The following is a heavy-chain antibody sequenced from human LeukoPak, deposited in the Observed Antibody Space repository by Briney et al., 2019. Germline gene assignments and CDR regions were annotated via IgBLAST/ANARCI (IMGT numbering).Heavy chain of an antibody. CDR3: ARGVEPLAANTLVY. CDR2: LYSDGNT. CDR1: GFTVITND. Sequence: GGSLRLSCAASGFTVITNDMNWVRQAPGKGLEWVSVLYSDGNTKYADYVQGRFTIDSDNSKNTLYLEMNSLSPDDTAVYYCARGVEPLAANTLVYWGQGTLVTVSS. V-gene: IGHV3-53*01. D-gene: IGHD1-14*01. J-gene: IGHJ4*02.